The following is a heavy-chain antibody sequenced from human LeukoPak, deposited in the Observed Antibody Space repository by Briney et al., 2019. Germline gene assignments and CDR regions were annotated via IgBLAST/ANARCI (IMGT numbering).Heavy chain of an antibody. D-gene: IGHD3-22*01. J-gene: IGHJ4*02. CDR2: IYPADSDT. CDR1: GYIFSNYW. Sequence: GGSLKISCKGSGYIFSNYWIGWVRQMPGKGLEWMGIIYPADSDTRYSPSFQGQVTISADKSITTAYLHWSSLQASDTAMYYCARRASAYDSSGYHFDYWGQGTLVTVSS. CDR3: ARRASAYDSSGYHFDY. V-gene: IGHV5-51*01.